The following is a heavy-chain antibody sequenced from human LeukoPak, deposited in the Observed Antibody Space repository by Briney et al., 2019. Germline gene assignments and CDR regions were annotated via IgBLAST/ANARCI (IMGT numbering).Heavy chain of an antibody. J-gene: IGHJ4*02. CDR3: ARDSSPGYYDSSGY. CDR2: IYSGGST. D-gene: IGHD3-22*01. Sequence: GGSLRLSCAASGSTVSSNYMSWVRQAPGKGLEWVSVIYSGGSTYYADSVKGRFTISRDNSKNTLYLQMNSLRAEDTAVYYCARDSSPGYYDSSGYWGQGTLVTVSS. V-gene: IGHV3-66*01. CDR1: GSTVSSNY.